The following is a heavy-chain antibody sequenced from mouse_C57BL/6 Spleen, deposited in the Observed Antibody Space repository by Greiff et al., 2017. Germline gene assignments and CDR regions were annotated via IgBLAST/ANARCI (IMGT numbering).Heavy chain of an antibody. CDR3: TSSPFYWYFDV. CDR2: IRLKSDNYAT. CDR1: GFTFSNYW. D-gene: IGHD1-1*01. J-gene: IGHJ1*03. Sequence: EVKVVESGGGLVQPGGSMKLSCVASGFTFSNYWMNWVRQSPEKGLEWVAQIRLKSDNYATHYAESVKGRFTISRDDSKSSVYLQMNNLRAEDTGIYYCTSSPFYWYFDVWGTGTTVTVSS. V-gene: IGHV6-3*01.